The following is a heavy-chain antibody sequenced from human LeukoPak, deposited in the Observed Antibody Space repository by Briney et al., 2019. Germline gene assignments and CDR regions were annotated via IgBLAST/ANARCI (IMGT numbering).Heavy chain of an antibody. CDR1: GFTFSSYW. CDR3: ARIEGVTIFGVVIIGDYYYGMDV. Sequence: GGSLRLSCAASGFTFSSYWMSWVRQAPGKGLEWVANIKQDGSEKYYVDSVKGRFTISRDNAKNSLYLQMNSLRAEDTAVYYCARIEGVTIFGVVIIGDYYYGMDVWGQGTTVTVSS. J-gene: IGHJ6*02. V-gene: IGHV3-7*01. D-gene: IGHD3-3*01. CDR2: IKQDGSEK.